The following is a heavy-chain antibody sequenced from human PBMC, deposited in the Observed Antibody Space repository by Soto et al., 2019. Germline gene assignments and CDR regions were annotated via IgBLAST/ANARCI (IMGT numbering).Heavy chain of an antibody. CDR1: GDSMSKYY. CDR3: ARTVGAAYYFDF. Sequence: SETLSLTCTVSGDSMSKYYWSWIRQPAGKGLKWIGRIYTSGSTNYNPSLKSRVNMSIDTSNNHFSLNLKSVTAADAAVYYCARTVGAAYYFDFWGQGALVTVSS. CDR2: IYTSGST. J-gene: IGHJ4*02. D-gene: IGHD1-26*01. V-gene: IGHV4-4*07.